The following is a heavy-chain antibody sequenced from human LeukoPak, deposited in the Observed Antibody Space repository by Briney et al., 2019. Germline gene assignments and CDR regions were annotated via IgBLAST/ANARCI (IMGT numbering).Heavy chain of an antibody. CDR3: VRYGGRGPTTGYMDV. CDR2: INHAGNT. Sequence: PSETLSLTRGVSGGSFNGYRWTWIRQAPEKGLVWIGDINHAGNTNYNPSLKSRVTMSVDTSKSQFSLYLRSVTAADTAIYYCVRYGGRGPTTGYMDVWGKGATVTVSS. V-gene: IGHV4-34*01. D-gene: IGHD1-26*01. J-gene: IGHJ6*03. CDR1: GGSFNGYR.